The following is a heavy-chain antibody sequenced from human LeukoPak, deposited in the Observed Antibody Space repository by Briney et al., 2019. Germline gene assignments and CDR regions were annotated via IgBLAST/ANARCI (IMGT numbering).Heavy chain of an antibody. CDR3: ARGGFY. V-gene: IGHV4-34*01. CDR2: INHSGST. CDR1: GGSFSGYY. J-gene: IGHJ4*02. Sequence: SETLSLTCVVYGGSFSGYYWSWIRQPPGKGLEWIGEINHSGSTNYNPSLKSRVTISVDTSKNQFSLKLSSMTAADTAVYYCARGGFYWGQGTLVTVSS.